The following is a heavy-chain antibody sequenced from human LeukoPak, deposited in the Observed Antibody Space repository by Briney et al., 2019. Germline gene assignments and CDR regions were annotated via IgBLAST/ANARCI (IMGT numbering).Heavy chain of an antibody. D-gene: IGHD3-3*01. V-gene: IGHV3-43*02. J-gene: IGHJ4*02. CDR1: GFTFVDYA. Sequence: GGSLRLSCAASGFTFVDYAMHWVRQAPGKGVEWVSLISGDGGSTYYADSVKGRFTISRDNSKNSLYLQMNSLRTEDTALYYCAKVGNDFWSGYLDYWGQGTLVTVSS. CDR3: AKVGNDFWSGYLDY. CDR2: ISGDGGST.